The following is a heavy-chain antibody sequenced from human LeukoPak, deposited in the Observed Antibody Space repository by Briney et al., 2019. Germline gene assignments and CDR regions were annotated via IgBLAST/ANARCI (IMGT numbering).Heavy chain of an antibody. J-gene: IGHJ4*02. CDR2: INPRGGST. D-gene: IGHD4-17*01. Sequence: GASVKVSCKTSGYTFTIYYIHWVRQAPGQGLEWMGIINPRGGSTSYAQKFQGRVTMTRDTSTSTVYMYLSSLRSEDMAVYYCARDSLYGVVDYWGQGTLVTVSS. CDR3: ARDSLYGVVDY. CDR1: GYTFTIYY. V-gene: IGHV1-46*01.